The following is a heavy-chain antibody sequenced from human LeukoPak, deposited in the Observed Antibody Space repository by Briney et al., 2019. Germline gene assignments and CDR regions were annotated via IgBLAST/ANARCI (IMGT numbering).Heavy chain of an antibody. D-gene: IGHD6-13*01. CDR3: ARETLIAAAGNRLRTTDFDY. Sequence: ASVKVSCKASGYTFTSYGISWVRQAPGQGLEWMGWISAYNGNTNYAQKLQGRVTMTTDTSTSTAYMELRSLRSDDTAVYYCARETLIAAAGNRLRTTDFDYWGQGTLVTVSS. V-gene: IGHV1-18*01. CDR1: GYTFTSYG. CDR2: ISAYNGNT. J-gene: IGHJ4*02.